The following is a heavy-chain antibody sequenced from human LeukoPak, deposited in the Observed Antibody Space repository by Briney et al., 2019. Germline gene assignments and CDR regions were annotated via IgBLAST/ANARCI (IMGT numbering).Heavy chain of an antibody. J-gene: IGHJ4*02. Sequence: GGSLRLSCAASGFTFSDYYMSWIRQAPGKGLEWVSYISSSGSTIYYADSVKGRFTISRDNAKNSLYLQMNSLRAEDTAVYYCAKDSFDPRITMVRGVLDYWGQGTLVTVSS. CDR1: GFTFSDYY. D-gene: IGHD3-10*01. CDR2: ISSSGSTI. V-gene: IGHV3-11*04. CDR3: AKDSFDPRITMVRGVLDY.